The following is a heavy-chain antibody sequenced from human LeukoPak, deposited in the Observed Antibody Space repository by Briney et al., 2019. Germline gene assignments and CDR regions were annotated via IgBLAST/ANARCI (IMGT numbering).Heavy chain of an antibody. J-gene: IGHJ5*02. CDR2: IYTSGST. CDR3: ARERETIFGSGGNWFDP. V-gene: IGHV4-4*07. CDR1: GGSISSYY. Sequence: SETLSLTCTVSGGSISSYYWSWIRQPAGKGLEWIGRIYTSGSTNYNPSLKSRVTMSVDTSKNQFSLKLSSVTAADTAVYYCARERETIFGSGGNWFDPSGQGTLVTVSS. D-gene: IGHD3-3*01.